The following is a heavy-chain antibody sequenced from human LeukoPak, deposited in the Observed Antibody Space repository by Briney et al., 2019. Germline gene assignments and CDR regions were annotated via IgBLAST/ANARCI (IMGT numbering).Heavy chain of an antibody. J-gene: IGHJ4*02. CDR2: INPDGGTT. CDR3: ARDYSGYDDY. CDR1: GYTFSRYW. Sequence: AGSLRLSCAGSGYTFSRYWIHWVRQAPGKGLVWVSRINPDGGTTTYADSVKGRFTISRDNAKNTLYLQMNSLSGEDTAVYYCARDYSGYDDYWGQGTLVTVSS. V-gene: IGHV3-74*01. D-gene: IGHD3-22*01.